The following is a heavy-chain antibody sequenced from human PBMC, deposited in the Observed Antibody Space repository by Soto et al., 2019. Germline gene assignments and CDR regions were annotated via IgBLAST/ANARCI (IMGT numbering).Heavy chain of an antibody. CDR1: GFTFSSYG. J-gene: IGHJ6*02. CDR2: ISYDGSNK. CDR3: AKGRAPPSHYYYGMDV. V-gene: IGHV3-30*18. Sequence: GGSLRLSCAASGFTFSSYGMHWVRQAPGKGLEWVAVISYDGSNKYYADSVKGRFTISRDNSKNTLYLQMNSLRAEDTAVYYCAKGRAPPSHYYYGMDVWGQGTTVTVSS.